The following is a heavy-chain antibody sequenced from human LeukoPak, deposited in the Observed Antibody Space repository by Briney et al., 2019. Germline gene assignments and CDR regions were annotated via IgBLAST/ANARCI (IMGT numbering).Heavy chain of an antibody. D-gene: IGHD2-21*02. Sequence: SQTLSLTCDVSGGSISSGLYSWSWIRQHPGKGLEWIGYIFYSGSTYYNPSLKSRVTISVDTSKNQFSLKLSSVTAADTAVYYCARGEVVTADKYYFDYWGQGTLVTVSS. V-gene: IGHV4-31*02. CDR3: ARGEVVTADKYYFDY. J-gene: IGHJ4*02. CDR1: GGSISSGLYS. CDR2: IFYSGST.